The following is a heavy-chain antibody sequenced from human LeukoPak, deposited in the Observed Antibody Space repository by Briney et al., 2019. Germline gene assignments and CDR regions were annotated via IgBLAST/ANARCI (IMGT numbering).Heavy chain of an antibody. CDR3: ARGLSYDSSGSDAFDI. CDR1: GYTLTSYG. J-gene: IGHJ3*02. Sequence: ASVKVSCKPSGYTLTSYGIRWVRQAPGQGLEWMGWISAYNGNTNYAQKLQGRVTMTTDTSTSTDYMELRSLRSDDTAVYYCARGLSYDSSGSDAFDIWGQGTMVTVSS. CDR2: ISAYNGNT. D-gene: IGHD3-22*01. V-gene: IGHV1-18*01.